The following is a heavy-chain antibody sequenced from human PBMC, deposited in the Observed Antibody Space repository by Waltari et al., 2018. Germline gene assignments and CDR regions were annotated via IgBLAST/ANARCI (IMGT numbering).Heavy chain of an antibody. V-gene: IGHV3-30*18. D-gene: IGHD2-2*01. Sequence: QVQLVESGGGVVQPGRSLRLSCAASGFTFSSYGMHWVRQAPGKGLEWVAVICDDGSNKYYADSVKGRFTISRDNSKNTLYLQMNSLRAEDTAMYYCANRGYLTAIVVVPAAYDNDAFDIWGQGTMVTVSS. J-gene: IGHJ3*02. CDR2: ICDDGSNK. CDR1: GFTFSSYG. CDR3: ANRGYLTAIVVVPAAYDNDAFDI.